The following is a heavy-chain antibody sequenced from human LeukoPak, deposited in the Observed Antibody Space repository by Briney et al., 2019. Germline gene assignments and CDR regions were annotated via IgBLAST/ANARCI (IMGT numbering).Heavy chain of an antibody. CDR2: ISSSSSYI. CDR1: GFTLSSYS. V-gene: IGHV3-21*01. CDR3: ARWGRIVSIAVAGTGYFDY. Sequence: GGSLRLSCAASGFTLSSYSMNWVRQAPGKGLEWVSSISSSSSYIYYADSVKGRFTISRDNAKNSLYLQMNSLRAEDTAVYYCARWGRIVSIAVAGTGYFDYWGQGTLVTVSS. D-gene: IGHD6-19*01. J-gene: IGHJ4*02.